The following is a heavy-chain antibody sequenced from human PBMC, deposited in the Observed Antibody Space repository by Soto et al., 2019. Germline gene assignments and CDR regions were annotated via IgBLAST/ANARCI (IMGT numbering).Heavy chain of an antibody. J-gene: IGHJ4*02. Sequence: KLSETLSLTCTVSGGSISSGGYYWSWIRQHPGKGLEWIGYIYYSGSTYYNPSLKSRVTISVDTSKNQFSLKLSSVTAADTAVYYCARLTPYYYGSGSYYNVFDYWGQGTLVTVSS. V-gene: IGHV4-31*03. CDR1: GGSISSGGYY. CDR3: ARLTPYYYGSGSYYNVFDY. D-gene: IGHD3-10*01. CDR2: IYYSGST.